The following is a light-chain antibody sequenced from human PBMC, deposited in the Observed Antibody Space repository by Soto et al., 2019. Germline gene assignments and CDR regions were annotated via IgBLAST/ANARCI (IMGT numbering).Light chain of an antibody. V-gene: IGLV2-14*03. J-gene: IGLJ7*01. CDR3: SSYTSTSTLDLI. CDR2: DVT. CDR1: SSDVGHYNY. Sequence: QSALTQPASVSGSPGQSITISCTGTSSDVGHYNYVSWYQQHPGKAPKLMIYDVTHRPSGVSHRFSGSKSGNTASLTISGLQAEDEADYDCSSYTSTSTLDLIFGGGTQLTVL.